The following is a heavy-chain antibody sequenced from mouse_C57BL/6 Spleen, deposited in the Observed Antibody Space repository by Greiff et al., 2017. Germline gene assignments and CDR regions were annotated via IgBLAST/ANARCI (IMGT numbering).Heavy chain of an antibody. Sequence: EVKLMESGEGLVTPGGSLKLSCAASGFTFSSYAMSWVRQTPEKRLEWVAYISSGGDYIDYADTVKGRFTISRDNARNTLYLQMSSLKAEDTAMXYCTRGYGIFDYWGQGTTLTVSS. CDR3: TRGYGIFDY. CDR1: GFTFSSYA. V-gene: IGHV5-9-1*02. CDR2: ISSGGDYI. D-gene: IGHD2-10*02. J-gene: IGHJ2*01.